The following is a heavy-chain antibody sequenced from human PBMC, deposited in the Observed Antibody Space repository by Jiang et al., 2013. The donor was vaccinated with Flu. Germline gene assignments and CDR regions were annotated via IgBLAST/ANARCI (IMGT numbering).Heavy chain of an antibody. Sequence: LRLSCAASGFTFNNYDMNWVRQAPGKGLEWVSSISGYGRSTNYADSVRGRFTVSRDNSKNTLYLQMDSLRAEDTAVYYCAKDRHSSNWEDAFDVWGQGDQRSPSLQ. J-gene: IGHJ3*01. CDR1: GFTFNNYD. V-gene: IGHV3-23*01. CDR3: AKDRHSSNWEDAFDV. D-gene: IGHD6-13*01. CDR2: ISGYGRST.